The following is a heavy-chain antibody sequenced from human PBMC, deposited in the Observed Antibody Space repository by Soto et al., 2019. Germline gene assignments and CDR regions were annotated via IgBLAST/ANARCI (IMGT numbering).Heavy chain of an antibody. D-gene: IGHD1-26*01. Sequence: ASVKVSCKASGGMFNSHVISWLRQAPGQGFEWMGGVIPMSGATNFAPKFQGRVTITADTSTSTAYLQMNSLTVEDTAVYYCARSGELLQTFDSWGQGTLVTVSS. J-gene: IGHJ4*02. CDR1: GGMFNSHV. CDR2: VIPMSGAT. CDR3: ARSGELLQTFDS. V-gene: IGHV1-69*06.